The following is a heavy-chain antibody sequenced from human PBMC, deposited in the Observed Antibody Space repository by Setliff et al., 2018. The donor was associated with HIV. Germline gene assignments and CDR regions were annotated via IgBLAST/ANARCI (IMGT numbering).Heavy chain of an antibody. CDR2: INPSGGST. CDR3: ARGSEGYSDSSGYYYPNYFDH. CDR1: GGTFSSYA. V-gene: IGHV1-46*01. D-gene: IGHD3-22*01. J-gene: IGHJ4*02. Sequence: ASVKVSCKASGGTFSSYAINWVRQAPGQGLEWMGMINPSGGSTSYAQNFQGRVTMTRDTSTHTDYMEFRSLRSDDAAVYYSARGSEGYSDSSGYYYPNYFDHWGQGTLVTVSS.